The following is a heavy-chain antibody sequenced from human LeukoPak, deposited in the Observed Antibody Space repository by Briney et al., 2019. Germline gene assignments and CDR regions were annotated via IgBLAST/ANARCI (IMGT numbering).Heavy chain of an antibody. V-gene: IGHV1-46*01. Sequence: ASVKVSCKASGYTAIDYYMHWVRQAPGQGLEWMGVINPTSGSTDYAQTFQGRVTMTRDTPTSVFYMEMNGLTSDDTAVYYCARDGGGWLDPWGQGTLVTVSS. CDR1: GYTAIDYY. J-gene: IGHJ5*02. D-gene: IGHD3-16*01. CDR3: ARDGGGWLDP. CDR2: INPTSGST.